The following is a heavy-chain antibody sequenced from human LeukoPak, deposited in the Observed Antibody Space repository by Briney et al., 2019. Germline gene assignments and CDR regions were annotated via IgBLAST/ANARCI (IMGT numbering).Heavy chain of an antibody. Sequence: PGGSLRLSCAASGFTVSSNYMSWVRQAPGKGLEWVSVVYGGDTTYYADSVKGRFTISRDNSKNTLYLQMNSLRAEDTAVYYCAKAVGMTTVVDWGQGTLVTVSS. D-gene: IGHD4-23*01. J-gene: IGHJ4*02. CDR1: GFTVSSNY. V-gene: IGHV3-66*01. CDR2: VYGGDTT. CDR3: AKAVGMTTVVD.